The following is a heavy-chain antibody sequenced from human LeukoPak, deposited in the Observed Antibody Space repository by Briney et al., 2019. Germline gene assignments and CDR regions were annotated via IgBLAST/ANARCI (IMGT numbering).Heavy chain of an antibody. CDR1: GYTFTSYG. Sequence: SVKVSCKASGYTFTSYGISWVRQAPGQGLEWMGGIIPIFGTANYAQKFQGRVTITADESTSTAYMELSSLRSEDTAVYYCARDSPYYYDSSGYMDVWGQGTTVTVSS. CDR2: IIPIFGTA. J-gene: IGHJ6*02. CDR3: ARDSPYYYDSSGYMDV. D-gene: IGHD3-22*01. V-gene: IGHV1-69*13.